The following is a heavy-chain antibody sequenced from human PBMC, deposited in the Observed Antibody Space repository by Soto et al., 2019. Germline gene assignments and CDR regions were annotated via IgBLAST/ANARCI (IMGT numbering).Heavy chain of an antibody. V-gene: IGHV3-23*01. CDR1: GFTFGSYA. CDR3: ARTYYYDSTGYYRTFDY. CDR2: VGPSGSST. D-gene: IGHD3-22*01. Sequence: GSLRLSCAASGFTFGSYAMSWVRLAPGKGLEWVSVVGPSGSSTFYADSVRGRFTISRDNVENTLYLQMNSLRVADTALYFCARTYYYDSTGYYRTFDYWGQGTLVTVSS. J-gene: IGHJ4*02.